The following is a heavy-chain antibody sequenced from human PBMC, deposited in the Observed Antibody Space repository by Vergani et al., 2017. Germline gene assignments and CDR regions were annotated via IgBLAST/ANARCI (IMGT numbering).Heavy chain of an antibody. D-gene: IGHD3-10*01. Sequence: EVQLLESGGGLVQPGGSLRLTCAASEFTFSNYAMNWVRQAPGKGLEWVSGISGSGVSAYYTDSVKGRFTISRDNSKNTLYLQLNSLRAEDTAVYYCAKVHLSGTLFSYYGMDVWGHGTTVTVSS. CDR1: EFTFSNYA. J-gene: IGHJ6*02. V-gene: IGHV3-23*01. CDR3: AKVHLSGTLFSYYGMDV. CDR2: ISGSGVSA.